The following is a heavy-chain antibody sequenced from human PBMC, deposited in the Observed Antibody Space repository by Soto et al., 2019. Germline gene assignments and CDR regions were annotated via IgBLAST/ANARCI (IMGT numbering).Heavy chain of an antibody. CDR2: IPYSGST. CDR1: GGSISRSNYY. J-gene: IGHJ4*02. CDR3: ARQGDDISTGFDY. V-gene: IGHV4-39*01. Sequence: SETLSLTCTVSGGSISRSNYYWGWIRQPPGKGLEWIGTIPYSGSTYYNPSLKSRVTISVDTSKNQFSLKLNSVTAADTAVYYCARQGDDISTGFDYWGQGTLVTVSS. D-gene: IGHD3-9*01.